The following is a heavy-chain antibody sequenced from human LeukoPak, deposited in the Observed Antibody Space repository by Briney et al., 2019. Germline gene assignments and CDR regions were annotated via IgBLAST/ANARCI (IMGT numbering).Heavy chain of an antibody. CDR3: ARTFYDFWSGYYIGDYYYYGMDV. J-gene: IGHJ6*02. D-gene: IGHD3-3*01. CDR2: INHSGST. CDR1: GGSFSGYY. Sequence: SETLSLTCAVYGGSFSGYYWSWIRQPPGKGLEWIGEINHSGSTNYNPSLKSRVTISVDTSKNQFSLKLSSVTAADTAVYYCARTFYDFWSGYYIGDYYYYGMDVWGQGTTVTVSS. V-gene: IGHV4-34*01.